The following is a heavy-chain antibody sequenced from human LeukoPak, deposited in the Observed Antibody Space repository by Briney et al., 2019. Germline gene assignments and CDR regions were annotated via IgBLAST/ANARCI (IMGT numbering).Heavy chain of an antibody. Sequence: GGSLRLSCAASGFIFSNYAMSWVRQAPGKGLELVSTISGSGGETYYADSVKGRFTISRDNSRNTLYLQMNSLRSDDAAVYYCAKDYFHGMDVWGQGTTVTVSS. V-gene: IGHV3-23*01. CDR3: AKDYFHGMDV. J-gene: IGHJ6*02. CDR2: ISGSGGET. CDR1: GFIFSNYA.